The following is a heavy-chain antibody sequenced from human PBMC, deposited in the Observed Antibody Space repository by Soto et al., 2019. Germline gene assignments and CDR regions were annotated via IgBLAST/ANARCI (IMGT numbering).Heavy chain of an antibody. CDR1: GGSFSGYY. Sequence: SETLSLTCAVYGGSFSGYYWTWIRQPPGKGLEWIGEINHRGNTNYNPSLKSRVTISVDTSKNQFSLKLTSVTAADTAVYYCARQEVPQWFTKGYYGMDVWDQGTTVTV. J-gene: IGHJ6*02. V-gene: IGHV4-34*01. D-gene: IGHD2-8*01. CDR2: INHRGNT. CDR3: ARQEVPQWFTKGYYGMDV.